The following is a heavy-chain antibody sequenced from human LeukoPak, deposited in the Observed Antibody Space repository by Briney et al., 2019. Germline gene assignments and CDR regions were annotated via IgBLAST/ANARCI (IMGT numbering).Heavy chain of an antibody. V-gene: IGHV3-23*01. J-gene: IGHJ4*02. CDR3: TRDGSNGYHPLGWFDY. CDR2: ISGSGYST. CDR1: GFTFNNYA. D-gene: IGHD3-16*01. Sequence: PGGSLRLSCVASGFTFNNYAMTWVRQAPGKGLEWVSAISGSGYSTYYADSVKGRFTMSRDNAKNSLYLQMNSLRAEDTAVYYCTRDGSNGYHPLGWFDYWGQGTLVTVSS.